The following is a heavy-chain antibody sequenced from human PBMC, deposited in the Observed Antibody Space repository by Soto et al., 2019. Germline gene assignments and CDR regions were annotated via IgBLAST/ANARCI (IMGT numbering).Heavy chain of an antibody. V-gene: IGHV1-69*01. CDR3: ERGVWGCRGLSCSGWLDP. D-gene: IGHD3-16*01. J-gene: IGHJ5*02. Sequence: QVQLVQSGAEVKQPGSSVKVSCKASGGSFSSYAISWVRQAPGQGLEWMGGIIPLLGTVNYAQKFEDRVYITAEESTTTADMDLSSLRSEDVAVCYCERGVWGCRGLSCSGWLDPWGHGTLMSVSS. CDR1: GGSFSSYA. CDR2: IIPLLGTV.